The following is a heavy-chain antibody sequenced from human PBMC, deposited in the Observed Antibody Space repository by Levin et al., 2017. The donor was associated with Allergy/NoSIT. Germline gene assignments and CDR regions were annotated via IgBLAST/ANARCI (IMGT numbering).Heavy chain of an antibody. J-gene: IGHJ5*02. D-gene: IGHD2-2*01. CDR3: ARKRERGYCSNTSCSSFDP. Sequence: KTSETLSLTCAVSGDSISSDNYYWSWIRQPPGKGLEWIGFIYYTGDAYYTPSLRGRVTISLDTSRNQISLKLTSVTAADTAVYYCARKRERGYCSNTSCSSFDPWGQGTLVTVSS. CDR1: GDSISSDNYY. CDR2: IYYTGDA. V-gene: IGHV4-30-4*01.